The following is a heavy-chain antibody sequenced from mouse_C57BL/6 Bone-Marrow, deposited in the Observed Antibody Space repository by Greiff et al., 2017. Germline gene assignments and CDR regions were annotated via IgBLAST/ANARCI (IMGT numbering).Heavy chain of an antibody. V-gene: IGHV1-55*01. Sequence: QVQLQQPGAELVKPGASVKMSCKASGYTFTSYWITWVKQRPGQGLEWIGDIYPGSGSTNYNEKFKSKATLTVDTASSTAYMQLISLTSEDSAVYYCARDGFYGNWYFDVWGTGTTVTVSS. J-gene: IGHJ1*03. D-gene: IGHD2-1*01. CDR2: IYPGSGST. CDR3: ARDGFYGNWYFDV. CDR1: GYTFTSYW.